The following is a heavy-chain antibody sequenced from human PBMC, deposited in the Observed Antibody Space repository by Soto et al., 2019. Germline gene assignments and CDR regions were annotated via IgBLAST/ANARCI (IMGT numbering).Heavy chain of an antibody. CDR2: INPNSGGT. CDR3: ANCLTSCPYGMDV. CDR1: GYTFTGYY. V-gene: IGHV1-2*04. J-gene: IGHJ6*02. Sequence: GASVKVSCKASGYTFTGYYMHWVRQAPGQGFEWMGCINPNSGGTIYAQKFQGWVTMTRDTSISTAYMELSRLRSDDTAVYYCANCLTSCPYGMDVWGQGTTVTVSS. D-gene: IGHD2-2*01.